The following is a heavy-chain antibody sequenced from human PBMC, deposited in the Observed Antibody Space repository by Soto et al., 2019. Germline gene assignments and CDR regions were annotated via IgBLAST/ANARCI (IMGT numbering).Heavy chain of an antibody. Sequence: SETLSLTCAVSGGSISSSNWWSWVRQPPGKGLEWIGEIYHSGSTNYNPSLKSRVTISVDKSKNQFSLKLSSVTAADTAVYYCARAPPQAGYSSSVGYGMDVWGQGTTVTVSS. J-gene: IGHJ6*02. CDR1: GGSISSSNW. CDR2: IYHSGST. CDR3: ARAPPQAGYSSSVGYGMDV. V-gene: IGHV4-4*02. D-gene: IGHD6-19*01.